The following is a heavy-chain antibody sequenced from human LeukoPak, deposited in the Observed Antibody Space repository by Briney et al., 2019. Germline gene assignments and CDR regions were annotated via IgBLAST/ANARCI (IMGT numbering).Heavy chain of an antibody. Sequence: SQTLSLTCTVSGGSISSGGYYWSWLRQHPGKGLEWIGYIYYSGSTYYNPSLKSRVTISVDTSKNQFSLKLGSVTAADTAVYYCASIGSYDSSGYSIDYWGQGTLVTVSS. D-gene: IGHD3-22*01. J-gene: IGHJ4*02. CDR1: GGSISSGGYY. CDR3: ASIGSYDSSGYSIDY. V-gene: IGHV4-31*03. CDR2: IYYSGST.